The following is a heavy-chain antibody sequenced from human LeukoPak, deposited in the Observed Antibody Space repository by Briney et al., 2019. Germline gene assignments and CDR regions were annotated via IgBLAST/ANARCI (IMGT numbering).Heavy chain of an antibody. Sequence: GGSLRLSCAASGFTFSSYSMNWVRQAPGKGLEWVSYISSSSSTIYYADSVKGRFTISRDNAKNSLYLRMNSLRAEDTAVYYCASVPFWSGTSEFDPWGQGTLVTVSS. J-gene: IGHJ5*02. D-gene: IGHD3-3*01. V-gene: IGHV3-48*01. CDR3: ASVPFWSGTSEFDP. CDR2: ISSSSSTI. CDR1: GFTFSSYS.